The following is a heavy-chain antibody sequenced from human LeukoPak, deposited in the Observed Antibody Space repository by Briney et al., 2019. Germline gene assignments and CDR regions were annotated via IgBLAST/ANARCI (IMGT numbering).Heavy chain of an antibody. Sequence: ASVKVSRKASGYTFTGYYMHWVRQAPGQGLEWMGWINPNSGGTNYAQKFQGRVTMTRDTSISTAYMELSRLRSDDTAVYYCARGITMVRGVILSYWGQGTLVTVSS. CDR3: ARGITMVRGVILSY. CDR1: GYTFTGYY. J-gene: IGHJ4*02. CDR2: INPNSGGT. D-gene: IGHD3-10*01. V-gene: IGHV1-2*02.